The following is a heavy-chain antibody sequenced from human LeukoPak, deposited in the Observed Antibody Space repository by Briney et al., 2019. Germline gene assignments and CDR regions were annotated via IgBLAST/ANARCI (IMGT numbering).Heavy chain of an antibody. D-gene: IGHD3-22*01. CDR2: INTDGSST. V-gene: IGHV3-74*01. Sequence: GGSLRLSCAASRFALSSYWMHWVRQAPGKGLVWVSRINTDGSSTNYADSVKGRFTISRDNAMNTLYLQMNSLRAEDTAVYYCAREWSHYYDSSGYSRGYFDYWGQGTLVTVSS. CDR1: RFALSSYW. J-gene: IGHJ4*02. CDR3: AREWSHYYDSSGYSRGYFDY.